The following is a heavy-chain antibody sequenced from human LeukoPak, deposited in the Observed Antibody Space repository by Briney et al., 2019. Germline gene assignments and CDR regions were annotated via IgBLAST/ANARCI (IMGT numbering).Heavy chain of an antibody. J-gene: IGHJ4*02. V-gene: IGHV4-59*01. CDR3: ARASVTINYDY. CDR2: IYYSGST. Sequence: PSETLSLTCTASGGSISSYYRSWIRQPPGKGLEWIGYIYYSGSTNYNPSLKSRVTISVEMSKNQFSLKLSSVTAADTAVYYCARASVTINYDYWGQGTLVTVSS. D-gene: IGHD3-10*01. CDR1: GGSISSYY.